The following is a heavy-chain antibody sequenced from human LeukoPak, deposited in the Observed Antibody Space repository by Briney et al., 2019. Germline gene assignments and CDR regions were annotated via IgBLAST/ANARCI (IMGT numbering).Heavy chain of an antibody. CDR3: ARNSDIVVVVAASAFDI. D-gene: IGHD2-15*01. CDR2: ISYDGSNK. V-gene: IGHV3-30-3*01. Sequence: PGGPLRLSCAASGFTFSSYAMHWVRQAPGKGLEWVAVISYDGSNKYYADSVKGRFTISRDNSKNTLYLQMNSLRAEDTAVYYCARNSDIVVVVAASAFDIWGQGTMVTVSS. J-gene: IGHJ3*02. CDR1: GFTFSSYA.